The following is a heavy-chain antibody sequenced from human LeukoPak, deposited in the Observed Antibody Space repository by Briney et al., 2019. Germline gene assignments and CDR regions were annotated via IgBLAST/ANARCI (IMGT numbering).Heavy chain of an antibody. Sequence: SVKLSCKASGGTFSSYAISWVRQAPGQGLEWMGGIIPIFGTANYAQKFQGRVTITADESTSTAYMELSSLRSEDTAVYYCARGPTAIHSDGWFDPWGQGTLVTVSS. V-gene: IGHV1-69*01. CDR2: IIPIFGTA. D-gene: IGHD2-21*02. CDR1: GGTFSSYA. J-gene: IGHJ5*02. CDR3: ARGPTAIHSDGWFDP.